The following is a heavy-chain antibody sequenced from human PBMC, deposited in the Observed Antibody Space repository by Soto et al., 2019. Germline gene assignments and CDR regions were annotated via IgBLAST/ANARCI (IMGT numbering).Heavy chain of an antibody. J-gene: IGHJ6*02. CDR3: ALPGASYYYYGMDV. V-gene: IGHV4-39*01. Sequence: PSETLSLTCTVAGGSISSSSDYWGWIRQPPGKVLEWIWSSYYSGSTYYNPSLKGRVTRSVDTSNNQFSLKLRSVTAADTAVYYCALPGASYYYYGMDVWGQGPTVTVSS. CDR2: SYYSGST. CDR1: GGSISSSSDY. D-gene: IGHD3-10*01.